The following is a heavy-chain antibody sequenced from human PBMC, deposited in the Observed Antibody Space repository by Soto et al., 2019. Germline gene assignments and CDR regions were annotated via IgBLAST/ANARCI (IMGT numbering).Heavy chain of an antibody. Sequence: GGSLRLSCAASGFTFSSYWMSWVRQAPGKGLEWVANIKQDGSVKYYVDSVKGRFTISRDNAKNSLYLQMNSLRAEGTAVYYFARLFNGRRKYCSCGSCYANWFDPWGQGTLVTVSS. CDR2: IKQDGSVK. V-gene: IGHV3-7*03. CDR3: ARLFNGRRKYCSCGSCYANWFDP. D-gene: IGHD2-15*01. J-gene: IGHJ5*02. CDR1: GFTFSSYW.